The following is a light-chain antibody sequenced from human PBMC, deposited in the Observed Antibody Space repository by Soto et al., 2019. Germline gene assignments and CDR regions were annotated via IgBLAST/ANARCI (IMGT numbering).Light chain of an antibody. CDR3: QQYESYSPWT. J-gene: IGKJ1*01. CDR1: QSISSW. Sequence: DIQMTQSPSALSASVGDRVTITCRASQSISSWLAWYQQKPGKAPKLLIYDASTLQSGGPSRFSGSGSGTEFTLTISNLQPDDFATYYCQQYESYSPWTFGQGTRVEIK. V-gene: IGKV1-5*01. CDR2: DAS.